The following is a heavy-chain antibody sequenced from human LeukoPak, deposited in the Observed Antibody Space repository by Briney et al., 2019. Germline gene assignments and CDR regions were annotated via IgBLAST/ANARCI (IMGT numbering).Heavy chain of an antibody. CDR1: GFTFSSYW. CDR3: ARGNYYGMDV. V-gene: IGHV3-74*01. Sequence: GGSLRLSCAAAGFTFSSYWMHWVRQAPGKGLVWVSRSKSDGSGTTYAASVKGRFTISRDNAKNTLYLEMNSLRAEDTAVYYCARGNYYGMDVWGQGTTVTVSS. CDR2: SKSDGSGT. J-gene: IGHJ6*02.